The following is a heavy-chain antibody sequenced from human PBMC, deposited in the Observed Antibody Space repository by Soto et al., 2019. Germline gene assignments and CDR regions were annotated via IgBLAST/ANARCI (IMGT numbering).Heavy chain of an antibody. V-gene: IGHV1-69*01. D-gene: IGHD1-26*01. Sequence: QVQLVQSGPEVKKPGSSVKVSCKASGGTFRHLAFSWVRQAPGQGLQWMGGIIPLFGTTNYARNFLGRVNITADVSANTVYMELSSLKSEDTAVYYCAREEGGVSNWFDPWGQGTLVTVSS. CDR3: AREEGGVSNWFDP. CDR1: GGTFRHLA. CDR2: IIPLFGTT. J-gene: IGHJ5*02.